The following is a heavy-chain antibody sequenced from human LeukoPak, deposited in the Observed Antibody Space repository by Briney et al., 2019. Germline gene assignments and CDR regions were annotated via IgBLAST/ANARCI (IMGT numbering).Heavy chain of an antibody. J-gene: IGHJ4*02. V-gene: IGHV3-23*01. D-gene: IGHD3-10*02. Sequence: GGSLRLSCAASGFTFSSYGMSWVRQAPGKGLEWVSGIIGTGASTYYADSVKGRFTISRDNSKNTLYLQMNSLRAEDTAVYYWMFGWVTGPYWGQGTLVTVSS. CDR1: GFTFSSYG. CDR3: MFGWVTGPY. CDR2: IIGTGAST.